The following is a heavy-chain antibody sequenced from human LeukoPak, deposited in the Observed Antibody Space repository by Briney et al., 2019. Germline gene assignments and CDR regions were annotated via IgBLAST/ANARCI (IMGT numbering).Heavy chain of an antibody. CDR1: GFTFSSYA. Sequence: PGGSLRLSCAASGFTFSSYAMSWVRQAPGKGLEWVSAISGSGGSTYYADSVKGRFTISRDNSKNTLYLQMNSLRAEDTAVYFCAREVDGSGSSDGDYWGQGTLVTVSS. V-gene: IGHV3-23*01. CDR2: ISGSGGST. J-gene: IGHJ4*02. CDR3: AREVDGSGSSDGDY. D-gene: IGHD3-10*01.